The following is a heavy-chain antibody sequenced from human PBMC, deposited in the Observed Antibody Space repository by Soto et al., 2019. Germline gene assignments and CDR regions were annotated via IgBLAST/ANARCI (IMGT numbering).Heavy chain of an antibody. J-gene: IGHJ4*02. Sequence: KFQGRVTITRDTSTDTAYMELSSLRSEDTAVYYCATDPYCSSTSCPDYWGQGTLVTVSS. V-gene: IGHV1-24*01. D-gene: IGHD2-2*01. CDR3: ATDPYCSSTSCPDY.